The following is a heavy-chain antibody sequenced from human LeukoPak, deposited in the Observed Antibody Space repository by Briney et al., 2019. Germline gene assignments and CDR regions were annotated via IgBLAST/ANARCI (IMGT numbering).Heavy chain of an antibody. CDR3: ARGYGDYAYDAFDI. CDR1: GYTFTSYG. J-gene: IGHJ3*02. D-gene: IGHD4-17*01. CDR2: ISAYNGNT. Sequence: EASVKVSCKASGYTFTSYGISWVRQAPGQGLEWMGWISAYNGNTNYAQKFQGRVTMTRDTSTSTVYMELSSLRSEDTAVYYCARGYGDYAYDAFDIWGQGTMVTVSS. V-gene: IGHV1-18*01.